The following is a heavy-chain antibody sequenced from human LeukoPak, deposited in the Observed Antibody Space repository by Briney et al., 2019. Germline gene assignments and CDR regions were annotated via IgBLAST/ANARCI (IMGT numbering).Heavy chain of an antibody. CDR2: IYYSGST. Sequence: SQTLSLTCTVSGGSISSGDYYWSWIRQPPGKGLEWIGYIYYSGSTYYNPSLKSRVTISVDTSKIQFPLKLSSVTAADTAVYYCARDHLNYYDSSGLRGDAFDIWGQGTMVTVSS. CDR1: GGSISSGDYY. J-gene: IGHJ3*02. D-gene: IGHD3-22*01. V-gene: IGHV4-30-4*08. CDR3: ARDHLNYYDSSGLRGDAFDI.